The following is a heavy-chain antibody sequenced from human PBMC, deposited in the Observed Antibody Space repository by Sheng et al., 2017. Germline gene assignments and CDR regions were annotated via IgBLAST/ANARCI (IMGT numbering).Heavy chain of an antibody. CDR2: IRYDGSNK. V-gene: IGHV3-30*02. J-gene: IGHJ5*02. CDR1: GFTFSSYG. D-gene: IGHD3-10*01. CDR3: AKDFGAYYYGSGSPDWFDP. Sequence: QVQLVESGGGVVQPGGSLRLSCAASGFTFSSYGMHWVRQAPGKGLEWVAFIRYDGSNKYYADSVKGRFTISRDNSKNTLYLQMNSLRAEDTAVYYCAKDFGAYYYGSGSPDWFDPWGQGTLVTVSS.